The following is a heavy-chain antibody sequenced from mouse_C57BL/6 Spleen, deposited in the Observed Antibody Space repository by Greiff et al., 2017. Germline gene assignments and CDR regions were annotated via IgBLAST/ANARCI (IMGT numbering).Heavy chain of an antibody. CDR3: ARDSNYVFDY. Sequence: EVQLQQSGPVLVKPGASVKMSCKASGYTFTDYYMNWVKQSHGKSLEWIGVINPYNGGTSYNQKFKGKATLTVDKSSSTAYMELNSLTSEDSAVXYCARDSNYVFDYWGEGTTLTVSA. J-gene: IGHJ2*01. CDR2: INPYNGGT. CDR1: GYTFTDYY. D-gene: IGHD2-5*01. V-gene: IGHV1-19*01.